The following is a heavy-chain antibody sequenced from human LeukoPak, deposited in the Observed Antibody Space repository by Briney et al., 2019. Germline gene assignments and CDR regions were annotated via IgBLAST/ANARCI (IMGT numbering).Heavy chain of an antibody. D-gene: IGHD1-26*01. CDR1: GGSISSNAYY. Sequence: SETLSLTCTVSGGSISSNAYYWAWIRQPPGKGLEWVGSIYSSVSTYYNPSLKSRVTISVDTSKNQFSLRLSSVTAADTALYYCAYSGSYGHLGYWGQGIPVTVSS. CDR3: AYSGSYGHLGY. V-gene: IGHV4-39*01. CDR2: IYSSVST. J-gene: IGHJ4*02.